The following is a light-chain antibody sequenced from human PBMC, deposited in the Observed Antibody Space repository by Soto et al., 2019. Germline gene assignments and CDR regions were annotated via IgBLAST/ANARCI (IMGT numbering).Light chain of an antibody. CDR1: SNDVGLYNY. V-gene: IGLV2-14*03. J-gene: IGLJ7*01. Sequence: QSVLTQPASVSGSPGQSITISCTGSSNDVGLYNYVSWYQQHPGKAPKLVISDVTNRPSGVSDRFSGSKSGNTAFLTISGLQAEDEADYYCSSYTMTATLFGRGIQLTVL. CDR3: SSYTMTATL. CDR2: DVT.